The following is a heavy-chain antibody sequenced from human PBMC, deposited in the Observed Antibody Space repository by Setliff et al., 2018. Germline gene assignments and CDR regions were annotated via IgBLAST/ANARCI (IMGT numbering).Heavy chain of an antibody. Sequence: GESLKISCKGSGYSFTSYWIGWVRQMPGKGLEWMGIIYPGDSDTRYSPSFQGQVTISADKSISTAYLQWSSLKASDTATYYCARVGQQLVYYYYGMDVWGQGTTVTVSS. CDR3: ARVGQQLVYYYYGMDV. D-gene: IGHD6-13*01. CDR1: GYSFTSYW. CDR2: IYPGDSDT. V-gene: IGHV5-51*01. J-gene: IGHJ6*02.